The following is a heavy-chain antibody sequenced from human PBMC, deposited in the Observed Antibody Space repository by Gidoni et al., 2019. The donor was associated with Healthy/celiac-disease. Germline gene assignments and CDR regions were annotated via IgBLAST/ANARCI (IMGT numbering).Heavy chain of an antibody. CDR3: ARLRAYGSGSYYIGFEDY. CDR2: SSAYNGNT. CDR1: GYTFPSYG. Sequence: HVQLVQSGAEVKKPGASVKVSCKASGYTFPSYGISWVRQAPGQGLEWMVWSSAYNGNTNYAQKLQGRVTMTTDTSKRTAYMELRSLRSDDTAVYYCARLRAYGSGSYYIGFEDYWGQGTLVTVSS. J-gene: IGHJ4*02. D-gene: IGHD3-10*01. V-gene: IGHV1-18*01.